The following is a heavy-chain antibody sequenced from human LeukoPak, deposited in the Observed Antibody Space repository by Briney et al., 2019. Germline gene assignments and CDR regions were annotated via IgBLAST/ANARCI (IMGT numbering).Heavy chain of an antibody. Sequence: SETLSLTCTVSGGSISSYYWSWIRQPAGKGREWIGRIYTSGSTNYNPSLKSRVTMSVDTSKNQFSLKLSSVTAADTAVYYCARGGSSYLSTDFDYWGQGTLVTVSS. J-gene: IGHJ4*02. CDR1: GGSISSYY. CDR3: ARGGSSYLSTDFDY. V-gene: IGHV4-4*07. CDR2: IYTSGST. D-gene: IGHD1-26*01.